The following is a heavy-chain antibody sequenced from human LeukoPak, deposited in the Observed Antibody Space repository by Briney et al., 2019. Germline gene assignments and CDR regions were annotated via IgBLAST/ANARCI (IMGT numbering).Heavy chain of an antibody. J-gene: IGHJ4*02. V-gene: IGHV1-69*05. Sequence: ASVKVSCKASGGTFSSYAISWVRQAPGQGLEWMGGIIPIFGTANYAQKLQGRVTMTTDTSTSTAYMELRSLRSDDTAVYYCARENKQWSTDYWGQGTLVTVSS. CDR2: IIPIFGTA. D-gene: IGHD6-19*01. CDR3: ARENKQWSTDY. CDR1: GGTFSSYA.